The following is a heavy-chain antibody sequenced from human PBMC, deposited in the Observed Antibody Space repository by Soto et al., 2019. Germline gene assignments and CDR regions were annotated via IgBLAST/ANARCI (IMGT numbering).Heavy chain of an antibody. CDR1: GFSLSTIGVG. Sequence: SGPTLVNPTQTLTLTCTFSGFSLSTIGVGEDWIRQHQGKAMEWLALIYCDDDKRYRSSLKKRLTITKDTSENQVVLTMTNMDPEDTATFYCAHRFYPYRSGLDWAMFDYWGQETLVTVSS. CDR2: IYCDDDK. J-gene: IGHJ4*02. CDR3: AHRFYPYRSGLDWAMFDY. V-gene: IGHV2-5*02. D-gene: IGHD6-19*01.